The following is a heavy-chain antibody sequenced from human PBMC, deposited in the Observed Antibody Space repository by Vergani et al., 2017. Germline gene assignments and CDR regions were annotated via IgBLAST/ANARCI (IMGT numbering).Heavy chain of an antibody. Sequence: QVQLVESGGGVVQPGRSLRLSCAASGSIFSSYAMHWVRQAPGKGLEWVAVISYDGSNKYYADSVKGRFTISRDNSKNTLYLQMNSLRAEDTAVYYCARGASGDYVSSFDYWGQGTLVTVSS. V-gene: IGHV3-30-3*01. CDR1: GSIFSSYA. CDR3: ARGASGDYVSSFDY. J-gene: IGHJ4*02. CDR2: ISYDGSNK. D-gene: IGHD4-17*01.